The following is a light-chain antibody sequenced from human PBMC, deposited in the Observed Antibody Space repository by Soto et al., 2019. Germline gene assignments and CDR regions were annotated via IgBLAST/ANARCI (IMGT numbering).Light chain of an antibody. V-gene: IGKV3-20*01. CDR2: GAS. J-gene: IGKJ1*01. CDR1: QSVSNNY. Sequence: EIVLTQSPGTLSLSPGERATLSCRASQSVSNNYLAWYQQKPGQAPRLLIYGASGRPTGIPDRFSGSGSGTDFILTISSLEPEDFVVYYCQQYGGSPRTFGQGTKVEIK. CDR3: QQYGGSPRT.